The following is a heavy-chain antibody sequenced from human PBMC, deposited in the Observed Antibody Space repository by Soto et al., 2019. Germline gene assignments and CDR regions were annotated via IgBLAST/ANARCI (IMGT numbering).Heavy chain of an antibody. V-gene: IGHV4-31*03. J-gene: IGHJ6*02. CDR1: GGSISSGGYY. CDR2: IYYSGST. D-gene: IGHD2-2*01. Sequence: QVQLQESGPGLVKPSQTLSLTCTVSGGSISSGGYYWSWIRQHPGKGLEWIGYIYYSGSTYYNPSLKSRVTISVDTSKNQFSLKLSSVTAADTAVYYCARGGLKTAPRYCSSTSCPAYGMDVWGQGTTVTVSS. CDR3: ARGGLKTAPRYCSSTSCPAYGMDV.